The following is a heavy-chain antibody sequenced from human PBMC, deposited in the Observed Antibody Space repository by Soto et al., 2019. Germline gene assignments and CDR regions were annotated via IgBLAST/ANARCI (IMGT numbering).Heavy chain of an antibody. CDR3: ARSSQYSYDSSEGNFDS. V-gene: IGHV1-46*01. Sequence: ASVKVSRKGTGYTFTNYYMHWVRQAPGQGLEWMGTINPSSGATDYAQKFQGRVTMTSDTSTSTVYMELSSLRSEDTAVYYCARSSQYSYDSSEGNFDSWGRGTLVTVSS. CDR1: GYTFTNYY. D-gene: IGHD3-22*01. CDR2: INPSSGAT. J-gene: IGHJ4*02.